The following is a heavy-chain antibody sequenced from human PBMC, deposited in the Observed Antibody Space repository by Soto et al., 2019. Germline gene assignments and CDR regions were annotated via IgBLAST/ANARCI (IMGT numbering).Heavy chain of an antibody. CDR1: GGSISSGGYY. CDR2: IYYSGST. Sequence: SETLSLTCTVSGGSISSGGYYWSWIRQHPGKGLEWIGYIYYSGSTYYNPSLKSRVTISVDTSKNQFSLKLSSVTAADTAVYYCARDSNYYGSGSYYNDYNWFDPWGQGTLVTVSS. D-gene: IGHD3-10*01. CDR3: ARDSNYYGSGSYYNDYNWFDP. J-gene: IGHJ5*02. V-gene: IGHV4-31*03.